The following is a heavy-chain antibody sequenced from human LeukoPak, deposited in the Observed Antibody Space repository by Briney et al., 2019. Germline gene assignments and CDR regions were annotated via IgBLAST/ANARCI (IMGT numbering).Heavy chain of an antibody. Sequence: SETLSLTCTVSGDSISSGGSYWTWIRQHPGKGLEWIGFIYYSGTTYYNPSLKSRVTLSVDTSKNQFSLKLSSVTAADTAVYYCARHLPPRRYSYDYWGQGTLVTVSS. J-gene: IGHJ4*02. CDR2: IYYSGTT. CDR1: GDSISSGGSY. CDR3: ARHLPPRRYSYDY. V-gene: IGHV4-31*03. D-gene: IGHD5-18*01.